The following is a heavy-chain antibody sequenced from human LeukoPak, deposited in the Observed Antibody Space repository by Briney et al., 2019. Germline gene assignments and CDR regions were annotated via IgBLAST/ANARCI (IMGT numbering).Heavy chain of an antibody. D-gene: IGHD3-22*01. V-gene: IGHV3-30-3*01. CDR2: ISYDGSNK. CDR3: ARGRGYYDDSSGYYSEAYFDY. Sequence: TGGSLRLSCAASGFTFSSYAMHWVRQAPGKGLEWVAVISYDGSNKYYADSVKGRFTISRDNSKNTLYLQMNSLRAEDTAVYYCARGRGYYDDSSGYYSEAYFDYWGQGTLVTLSS. CDR1: GFTFSSYA. J-gene: IGHJ4*02.